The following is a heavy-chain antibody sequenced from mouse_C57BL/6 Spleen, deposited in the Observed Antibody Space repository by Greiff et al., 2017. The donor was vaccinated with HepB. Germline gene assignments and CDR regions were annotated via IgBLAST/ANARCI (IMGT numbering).Heavy chain of an antibody. V-gene: IGHV1-80*01. D-gene: IGHD1-1*01. Sequence: VQLQQSGAELVKPGASVKISCKASGYAFSSYWMNWVKQRPGKGLEWIGQIYPGDGDTNYNGKFKGKATLTADKSSSTAYMQLSSLTSEDSAVYFCARCDYGSSPYFDYWGQGTTLTVSS. CDR3: ARCDYGSSPYFDY. J-gene: IGHJ2*01. CDR2: IYPGDGDT. CDR1: GYAFSSYW.